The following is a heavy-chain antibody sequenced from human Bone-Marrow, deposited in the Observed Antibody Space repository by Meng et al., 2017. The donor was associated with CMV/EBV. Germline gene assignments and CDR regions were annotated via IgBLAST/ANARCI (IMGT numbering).Heavy chain of an antibody. J-gene: IGHJ4*02. V-gene: IGHV1-69*05. D-gene: IGHD3-3*01. CDR2: IIPTFGAP. Sequence: SGGTFSKYAFSWVRQAPGQGLEWMGVIIPTFGAPHYAQKFEGRVTITTDASRSTAYMELSSLSSEDTAVYYCAVGIWSGYYTTLDYWGQGTLVTVSS. CDR3: AVGIWSGYYTTLDY. CDR1: GGTFSKYA.